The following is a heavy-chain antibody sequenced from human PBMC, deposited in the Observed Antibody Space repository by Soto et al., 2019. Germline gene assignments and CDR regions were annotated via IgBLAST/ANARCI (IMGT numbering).Heavy chain of an antibody. CDR1: GYSFAGYW. CDR2: IDPSDSQT. CDR3: ARQIYDSDTGPNFQYYFDS. D-gene: IGHD3-22*01. J-gene: IGHJ4*02. Sequence: GESLKISCKGSGYSFAGYWITWVRQKPGKGLEWMGRIDPSDSQTYYSPSFRGHVTISATKSITTVFLQWSSPRASDTAMYYCARQIYDSDTGPNFQYYFDSWGQGTPVTVSS. V-gene: IGHV5-10-1*01.